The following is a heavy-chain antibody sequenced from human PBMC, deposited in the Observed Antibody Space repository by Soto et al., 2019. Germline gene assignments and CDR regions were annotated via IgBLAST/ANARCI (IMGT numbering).Heavy chain of an antibody. Sequence: QVHLVQSGAEVKKPGASVKVSCQGSGYAFTTYGITWVRQAPGQGLEWMGWISAHNGNTNYAQKLQGRVTVTRDTSTRTAYMALMSLRYDDTAVYYCARGWYGDYWGQGALVTVSS. V-gene: IGHV1-18*01. CDR3: ARGWYGDY. CDR1: GYAFTTYG. J-gene: IGHJ4*02. CDR2: ISAHNGNT. D-gene: IGHD2-15*01.